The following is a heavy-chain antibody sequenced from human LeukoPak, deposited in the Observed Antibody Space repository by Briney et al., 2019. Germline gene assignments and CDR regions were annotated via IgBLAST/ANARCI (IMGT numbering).Heavy chain of an antibody. D-gene: IGHD3-10*01. Sequence: PGGSLRLSCAASGFTFSDYVMSWVRQAPGKGLEWVSAISGSGDSTYYSDSVKARSTSSRDNSRNTLYLQIHSLRAEDTAIYYCASSIVRGGYGDYDYWGQGTQVTVSS. J-gene: IGHJ4*02. CDR1: GFTFSDYV. V-gene: IGHV3-23*01. CDR2: ISGSGDST. CDR3: ASSIVRGGYGDYDY.